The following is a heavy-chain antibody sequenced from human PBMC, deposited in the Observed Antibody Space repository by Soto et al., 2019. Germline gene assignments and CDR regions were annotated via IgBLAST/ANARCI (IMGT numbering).Heavy chain of an antibody. D-gene: IGHD3-10*01. CDR1: GGSISSYY. V-gene: IGHV4-59*01. J-gene: IGHJ5*02. CDR3: ARVGDWFDP. CDR2: IYYSGST. Sequence: SETLSLTCTVSGGSISSYYWSWIRQPPGKGLEWIGYIYYSGSTNYNPSLKSRVTISVDTSKNQFSLKLSSVTTADTAVYYCARVGDWFDPWGQGTLVTVSS.